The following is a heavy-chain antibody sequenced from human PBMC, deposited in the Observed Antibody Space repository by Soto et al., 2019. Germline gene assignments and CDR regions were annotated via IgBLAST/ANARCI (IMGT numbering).Heavy chain of an antibody. CDR3: RSSTSCYDESCVDV. CDR2: LYHIGST. Sequence: PSDTLSLTXAVSGYSISSGNYWAWIRQPPGRGLEWIGSLYHIGSTHYNTSLKSRVTISVDTSKNHFSLELSSVTAADTAIYYCRSSTSCYDESCVDVWGQGTMVTVSS. V-gene: IGHV4-38-2*01. J-gene: IGHJ6*02. D-gene: IGHD2-2*01. CDR1: GYSISSGNY.